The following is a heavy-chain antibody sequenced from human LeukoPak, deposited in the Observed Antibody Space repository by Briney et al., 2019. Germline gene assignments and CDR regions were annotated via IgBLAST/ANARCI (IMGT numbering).Heavy chain of an antibody. D-gene: IGHD1-20*01. CDR1: GGSISSYY. CDR3: ARHPTGLNWNDENYYYMDV. J-gene: IGHJ6*03. V-gene: IGHV4-59*08. CDR2: MYYSGST. Sequence: PSETLSLTCTVSGGSISSYYWSWIRQPPGKGREWIGYMYYSGSTNYNPSTNYNPSLKSRVTISVDTSKNQFSLELSSVTAADTAVYYCARHPTGLNWNDENYYYMDVWGKGTTVTISS.